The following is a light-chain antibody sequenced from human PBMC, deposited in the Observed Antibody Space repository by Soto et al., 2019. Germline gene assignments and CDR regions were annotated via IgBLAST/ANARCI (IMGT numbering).Light chain of an antibody. V-gene: IGKV4-1*01. CDR3: QQYSSPWT. J-gene: IGKJ1*01. Sequence: DIVMTQSPDSLAVSLGERATINCKSSQSVLYSSNNKNYLAWYQQKPGQPPKLLIYWASTRESGVPDRFSGSGSGTDFTLTISSLQAEAVAVYYCQQYSSPWTFGQGTKVEIK. CDR2: WAS. CDR1: QSVLYSSNNKNY.